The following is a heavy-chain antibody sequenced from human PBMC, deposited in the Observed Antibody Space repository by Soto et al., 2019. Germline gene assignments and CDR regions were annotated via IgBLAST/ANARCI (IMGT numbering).Heavy chain of an antibody. CDR3: ASEYSSSSGDWYYGIDV. V-gene: IGHV1-69*13. D-gene: IGHD6-6*01. Sequence: SVKVSCKASGGTFSSYAISWVRQAPGQGLEWMGGIIPIFGTANYAQKFQGRVTITADESTSTAYMELSSLRSEDTAVYYCASEYSSSSGDWYYGIDVWGQGNTVTVSS. CDR2: IIPIFGTA. CDR1: GGTFSSYA. J-gene: IGHJ6*02.